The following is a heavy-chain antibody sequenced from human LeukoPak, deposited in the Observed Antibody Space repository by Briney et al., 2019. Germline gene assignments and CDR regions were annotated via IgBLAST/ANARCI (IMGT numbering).Heavy chain of an antibody. CDR1: GFTFSSYS. CDR2: ISSSSSYV. D-gene: IGHD2-15*01. Sequence: PGGSLRLSCAASGFTFSSYSMNWVRQAPGKGLEWVSSISSSSSYVYYADSVKGRFTISRDNTKNSLHLQMNSLRAEDTAVYYCAKDGAPYCSGATCYSAADYWGQGTLVTVSS. CDR3: AKDGAPYCSGATCYSAADY. J-gene: IGHJ4*02. V-gene: IGHV3-21*01.